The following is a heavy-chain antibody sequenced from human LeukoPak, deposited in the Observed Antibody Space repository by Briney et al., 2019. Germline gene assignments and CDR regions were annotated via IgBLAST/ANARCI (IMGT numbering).Heavy chain of an antibody. V-gene: IGHV4-34*01. Sequence: SETLSLTCAVSGGPFSGYFWSWIRQSSGKGLEWIGEIHNSGTTNYNPSPNSRVTISEDTSKNQFYLNLSSVTAADTAVYYCARRYYYNLGSFPFDFWGQGTLVTVSS. CDR2: IHNSGTT. J-gene: IGHJ4*02. CDR1: GGPFSGYF. CDR3: ARRYYYNLGSFPFDF. D-gene: IGHD3-10*01.